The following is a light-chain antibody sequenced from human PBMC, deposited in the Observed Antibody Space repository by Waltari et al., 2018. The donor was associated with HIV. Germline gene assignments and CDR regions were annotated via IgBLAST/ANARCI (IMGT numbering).Light chain of an antibody. CDR1: TLGDNF. CDR3: QAWDNITAV. CDR2: QDN. Sequence: SYELTQPPSVSVSPGQTASITCSGATLGDNFASWYQQKPGQSPVMVIYQDNERPSGIPERFSGSNSGNTATLTISGTQALDEADYCCQAWDNITAVFGGGTKVTVL. J-gene: IGLJ2*01. V-gene: IGLV3-1*01.